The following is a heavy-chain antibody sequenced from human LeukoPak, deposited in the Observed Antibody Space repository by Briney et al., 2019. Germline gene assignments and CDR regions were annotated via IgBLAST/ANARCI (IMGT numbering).Heavy chain of an antibody. J-gene: IGHJ4*02. V-gene: IGHV4-30-2*01. CDR2: IYHSGST. D-gene: IGHD2-15*01. CDR1: GGSISSGGYS. CDR3: ARERRDLGHCSGGSCYYFDY. Sequence: PSETLSLTCAVSGGSISSGGYSWSWIRQPPGKGLEWIGYIYHSGSTYYNPSLKSRVTISVDRSKNQFSLKLSSVTAADTAVYYCARERRDLGHCSGGSCYYFDYWGQGTLVTVSS.